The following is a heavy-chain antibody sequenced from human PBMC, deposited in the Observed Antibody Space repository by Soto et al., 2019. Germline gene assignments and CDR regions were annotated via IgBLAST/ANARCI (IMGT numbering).Heavy chain of an antibody. D-gene: IGHD2-2*01. V-gene: IGHV1-69*13. CDR2: IIPIFGTA. J-gene: IGHJ5*02. CDR1: GGTFSSYA. Sequence: GASVKVSCKASGGTFSSYAISWVRQAPGQGLEWMGGIIPIFGTANYAQKFQGRVTITADESTSTAYMELSSLRSEDTAVYYCARLTDIVVVPARNWFDPWGQGTLVTVSS. CDR3: ARLTDIVVVPARNWFDP.